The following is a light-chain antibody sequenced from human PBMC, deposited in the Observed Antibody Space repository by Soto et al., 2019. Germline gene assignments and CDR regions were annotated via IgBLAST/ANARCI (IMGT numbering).Light chain of an antibody. J-gene: IGKJ2*01. CDR3: QQYGSSPMYT. CDR2: GAS. CDR1: QSVSSSY. V-gene: IGKV3-20*01. Sequence: EIVLTQSPGTLSLSPGERATLSCRASQSVSSSYLAWYQQKPGQAPRLLIYGASSRATGIPDRFSGSGSGTYFTLTIIRLEPEVFAVYYCQQYGSSPMYTFGQGTKLEIK.